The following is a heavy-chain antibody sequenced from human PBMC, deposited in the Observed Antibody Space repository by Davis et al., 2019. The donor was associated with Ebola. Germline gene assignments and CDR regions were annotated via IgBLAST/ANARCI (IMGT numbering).Heavy chain of an antibody. J-gene: IGHJ4*02. CDR2: ISYDGSNK. CDR1: GFTFSSYA. Sequence: GESLKISCAASGFTFSSYAMHWVRQAPGKGLEWVAVISYDGSNKYYADSVKGRFTISRDNSKNTLYLQMSSLRAEDTAVYYCARVGIAAAGTHYWGQGTLVTVSS. CDR3: ARVGIAAAGTHY. V-gene: IGHV3-30*14. D-gene: IGHD6-13*01.